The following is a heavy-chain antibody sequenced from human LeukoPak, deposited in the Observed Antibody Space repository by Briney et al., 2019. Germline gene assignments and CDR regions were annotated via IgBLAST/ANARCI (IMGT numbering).Heavy chain of an antibody. CDR1: GFTFDDYA. J-gene: IGHJ4*02. CDR2: ISWNSGSI. CDR3: AKFSSSNPY. Sequence: GGSLRLSCAASGFTFDDYAMHWVRQAPGKGLEWVSGISWNSGSIGYADSVKGRLTISRDNAKNSLYLQMNSLRAEDTALYYCAKFSSSNPYWGQGTLVTVSS. D-gene: IGHD6-6*01. V-gene: IGHV3-9*01.